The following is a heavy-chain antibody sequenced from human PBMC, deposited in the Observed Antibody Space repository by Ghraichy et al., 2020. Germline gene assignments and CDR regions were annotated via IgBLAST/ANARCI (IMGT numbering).Heavy chain of an antibody. D-gene: IGHD6-19*01. CDR1: GGSISSGNYY. V-gene: IGHV4-31*03. J-gene: IGHJ4*02. CDR2: ISYSGDT. Sequence: SETLSLTCTVSGGSISSGNYYWSWIRQHQGKGLEWIGYISYSGDTYYNPSLKSRVTISVDTSKNQFSLKLSSVTAADTAMYFCARTIAVAGTNYFDYWGQGTLVTVSS. CDR3: ARTIAVAGTNYFDY.